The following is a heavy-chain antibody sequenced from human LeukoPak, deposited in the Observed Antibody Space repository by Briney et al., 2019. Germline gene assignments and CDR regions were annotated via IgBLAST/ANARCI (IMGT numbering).Heavy chain of an antibody. CDR3: ATHGYSELRYFDWSTNE. CDR2: IKEDGSEK. J-gene: IGHJ4*02. CDR1: GFIFSRHW. Sequence: GGSLRLSCVVSGFIFSRHWMSWVRQAAGKGLEWVANIKEDGSEKYYVDSVKGRFTISRDNAKKSLYLQMDSLRAEDTAVYYCATHGYSELRYFDWSTNEWGQGTLVTVSS. V-gene: IGHV3-7*01. D-gene: IGHD3-9*01.